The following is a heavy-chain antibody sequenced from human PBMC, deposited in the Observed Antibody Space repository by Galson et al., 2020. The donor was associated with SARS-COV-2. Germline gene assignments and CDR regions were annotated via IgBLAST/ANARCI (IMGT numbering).Heavy chain of an antibody. CDR3: AKDLLYDNSCYSRPDAYHM. D-gene: IGHD4-4*01. CDR1: GFTFRTYA. CDR2: VRGNGKKA. Sequence: GGSLRPSCAPSGFTFRTYAMTCVRQAPGQGLEWVSAVRGNGKKAYYAGSVKGRFTISRDNSKNTLYLQMNSLRAEDTAVYYCAKDLLYDNSCYSRPDAYHMWGQGTMVNVSS. V-gene: IGHV3-23*01. J-gene: IGHJ3*02.